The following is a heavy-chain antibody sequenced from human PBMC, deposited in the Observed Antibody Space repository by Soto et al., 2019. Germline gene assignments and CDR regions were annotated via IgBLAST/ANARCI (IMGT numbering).Heavy chain of an antibody. CDR1: GYTFTTYG. V-gene: IGHV1-18*04. CDR2: ISPYNGTT. CDR3: SRDGERDTGLNFYYYLHGMDA. J-gene: IGHJ6*02. Sequence: APVKVSCKASGYTFTTYGISWVRQAPGQGLEWMGWISPYNGTTKYAEKFQGEMTMTTDTATSTAYMDLRSLSSDDTAVYYCSRDGERDTGLNFYYYLHGMDAWGQGTRVTVSS. D-gene: IGHD1-1*01.